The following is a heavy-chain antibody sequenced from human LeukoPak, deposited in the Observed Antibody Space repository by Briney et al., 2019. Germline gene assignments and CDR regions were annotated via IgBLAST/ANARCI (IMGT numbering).Heavy chain of an antibody. Sequence: SQTLSLTCGISGDSVSSNSVTWNWIRQSPSRGLEWLGRTYYRSQWKTDYSVSVKSRIVVTLDTSKNQFSLQLNSVTPEDTAVYYCARATSMNFDYWGQGALVTVSS. V-gene: IGHV6-1*01. CDR1: GDSVSSNSVT. CDR3: ARATSMNFDY. J-gene: IGHJ4*02. CDR2: TYYRSQWKT.